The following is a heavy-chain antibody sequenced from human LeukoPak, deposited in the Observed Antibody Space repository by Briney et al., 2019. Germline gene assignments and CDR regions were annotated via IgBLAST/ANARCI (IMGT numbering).Heavy chain of an antibody. CDR2: IDWDDAK. D-gene: IGHD6-6*01. CDR3: ARLYSSSSGLFDS. V-gene: IGHV2-70*11. Sequence: SGPALVKPTQTLTLTCTFSGFSLNTSGMCVVWIRQPPGKALEWLARIDWDDAKYYSTSLKTRLTISKDTSKNQVVLTMTNMDPVDTATYYCARLYSSSSGLFDSWGQGTLVTVSP. CDR1: GFSLNTSGMC. J-gene: IGHJ4*02.